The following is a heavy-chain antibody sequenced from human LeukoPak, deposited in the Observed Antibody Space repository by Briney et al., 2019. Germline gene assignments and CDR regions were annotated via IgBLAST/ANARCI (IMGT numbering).Heavy chain of an antibody. CDR2: IIASGDSA. J-gene: IGHJ4*02. CDR3: ATHILFWSGLFDS. D-gene: IGHD3-3*01. V-gene: IGHV3-23*01. Sequence: QPGGSLRLSCEASGFSFSTVPMSWVRQVPGKGLECVSYIIASGDSAYYADSVRGRFTISRDNSKNTLYLQMDDLRAEDSAVYYCATHILFWSGLFDSWGQGALVSVSS. CDR1: GFSFSTVP.